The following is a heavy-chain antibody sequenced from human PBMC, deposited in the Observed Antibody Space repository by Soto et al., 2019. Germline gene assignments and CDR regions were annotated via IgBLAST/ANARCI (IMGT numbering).Heavy chain of an antibody. D-gene: IGHD3-22*01. CDR2: ISYDGSNT. CDR1: GFTFSSYG. CDR3: AIVPLTYYYDSSGYGY. Sequence: GGSPRLSCAAPGFTFSSYGMHWVRQAPGKGLEWVAVISYDGSNTYYADSVKGRFTISRDNSKNTLYLQMNGLRAEDTAVYYCAIVPLTYYYDSSGYGYWGQGTLVTVSS. V-gene: IGHV3-30*03. J-gene: IGHJ4*02.